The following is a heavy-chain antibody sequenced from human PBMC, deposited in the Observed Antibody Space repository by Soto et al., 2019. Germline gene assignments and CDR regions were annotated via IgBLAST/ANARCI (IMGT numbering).Heavy chain of an antibody. J-gene: IGHJ6*02. Sequence: QVQLQQWGAGLLKPSETLSLTCAVYGGSLSGYYGNWIRQSPGKGLEWIGEINHSGSTNYNPSLKSRVTISIDTSKNQFSLKLSSVTAEDTAVYYCARPRNLDVWGQGTTVIVSS. CDR1: GGSLSGYY. V-gene: IGHV4-34*01. CDR3: ARPRNLDV. CDR2: INHSGST. D-gene: IGHD1-1*01.